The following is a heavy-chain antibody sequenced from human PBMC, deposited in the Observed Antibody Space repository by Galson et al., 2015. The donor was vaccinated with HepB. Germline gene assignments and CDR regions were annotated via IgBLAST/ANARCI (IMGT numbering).Heavy chain of an antibody. Sequence: SLRLSCAASGFTFSSYWMSWVRQAPGKGLEWVANIKQDGSEKYYVDSVKGRFTISRDNAKNSLYLQMNSLRAEDTAVYYCARETYYYGSGVRPDGIGNWFDPWGQGTLVTVSS. J-gene: IGHJ5*02. V-gene: IGHV3-7*03. D-gene: IGHD3-10*01. CDR1: GFTFSSYW. CDR2: IKQDGSEK. CDR3: ARETYYYGSGVRPDGIGNWFDP.